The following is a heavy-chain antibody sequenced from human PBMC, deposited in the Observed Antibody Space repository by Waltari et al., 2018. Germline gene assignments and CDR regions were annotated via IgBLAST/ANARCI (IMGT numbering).Heavy chain of an antibody. CDR2: INHSGST. J-gene: IGHJ4*02. D-gene: IGHD3-10*01. CDR1: GGSFSGYY. Sequence: QVQLQQWGAGLLKPSETLSLTCAVYGGSFSGYYWSWIRQPPGKGLEWIGEINHSGSTNYNPSLKSRVTISVDTSKNQFSLKLSSVTAADTAVYYCARVRILWFRELLSHPWYFDYWGQGTLVTVSS. V-gene: IGHV4-34*01. CDR3: ARVRILWFRELLSHPWYFDY.